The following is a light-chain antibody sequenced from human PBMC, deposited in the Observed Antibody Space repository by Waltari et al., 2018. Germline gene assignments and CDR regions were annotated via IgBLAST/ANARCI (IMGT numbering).Light chain of an antibody. CDR1: QGIARR. CDR3: QQVNSFPRT. V-gene: IGKV1-12*01. J-gene: IGKJ1*01. Sequence: DTQMTQSPSSVSASVGDRVTLTCRASQGIARRLAWYQQKPGKAPKLLIYDASSLHSGVPSRFSGSGSGTDFTLTIRSLQPEDFATYYCQQVNSFPRTFGQGTKVEVK. CDR2: DAS.